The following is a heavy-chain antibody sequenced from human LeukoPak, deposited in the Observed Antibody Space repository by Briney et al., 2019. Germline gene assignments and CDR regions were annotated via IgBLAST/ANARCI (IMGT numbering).Heavy chain of an antibody. V-gene: IGHV3-7*04. J-gene: IGHJ4*02. D-gene: IGHD3-9*01. CDR2: IKQDGSEK. Sequence: GGSLRLSCAASGFSFSSYSMSWVRQAPGKGLEWVANIKQDGSEKYYVDSVKGRFTISRDNAKNSLYLQMNSLRAEDTAIYYCARDFDTYWGQGTLVTVSS. CDR1: GFSFSSYS. CDR3: ARDFDTY.